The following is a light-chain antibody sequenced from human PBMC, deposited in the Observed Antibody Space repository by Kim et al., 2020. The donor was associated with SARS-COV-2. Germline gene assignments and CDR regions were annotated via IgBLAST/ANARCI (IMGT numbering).Light chain of an antibody. Sequence: QSITISGTGTSSDVDDYNYVSWYQQHPGKAPKRMIYEVTKRPSGVSYRFSGSKSGNTASLTISGLQAEDEADYYCSSYTSSSGLMVFGGGTQLTVL. CDR1: SSDVDDYNY. J-gene: IGLJ7*01. CDR2: EVT. V-gene: IGLV2-14*01. CDR3: SSYTSSSGLMV.